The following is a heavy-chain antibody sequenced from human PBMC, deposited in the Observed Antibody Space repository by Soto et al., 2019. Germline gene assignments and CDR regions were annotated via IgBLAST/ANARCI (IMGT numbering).Heavy chain of an antibody. V-gene: IGHV4-39*01. CDR3: VSQRTTVLTQAYFDY. Sequence: SETLSLTCTVSGGSVSNSSYYWCGIRQCPGKGLEWIGSVYYRGRSYSKSSVKSRVTISVDTSKNQFSLNFNSVTASDTALYYCVSQRTTVLTQAYFDYWGPGALVTVS. CDR1: GGSVSNSSYY. CDR2: VYYRGRS. J-gene: IGHJ4*02. D-gene: IGHD4-17*01.